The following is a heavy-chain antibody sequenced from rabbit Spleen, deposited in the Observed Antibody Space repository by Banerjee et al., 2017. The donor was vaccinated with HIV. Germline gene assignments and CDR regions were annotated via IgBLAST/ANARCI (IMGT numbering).Heavy chain of an antibody. V-gene: IGHV1S45*01. D-gene: IGHD4-1*01. CDR1: GFSFSNKVV. CDR2: IDSGSSGFT. J-gene: IGHJ4*01. Sequence: QEQLVESGGGLVKPEGSLKLSCTASGFSFSNKVVMCWVRQAPGKGLEWIACIDSGSSGFTYFASWAKGRFTISKTSSTTVTLQMTSLTAADTATYFCARDGYSRGWGIILYYFNLWGQGTLVTVS. CDR3: ARDGYSRGWGIILYYFNL.